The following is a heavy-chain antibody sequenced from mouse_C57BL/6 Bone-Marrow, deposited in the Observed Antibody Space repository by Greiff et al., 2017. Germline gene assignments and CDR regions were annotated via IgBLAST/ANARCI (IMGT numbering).Heavy chain of an antibody. J-gene: IGHJ2*01. D-gene: IGHD2-3*01. Sequence: EVQLVESGGDLVKPGGSLKLSCAASGFTFSSYGMSWVRQTPDKRLEWVATISSGGSYTYYPDSVKGRFTISRDNAKNTLYLQMSSLKSEDTAMYYCARWGLLYYFDYGGQGTTLTVTS. CDR2: ISSGGSYT. CDR1: GFTFSSYG. V-gene: IGHV5-6*01. CDR3: ARWGLLYYFDY.